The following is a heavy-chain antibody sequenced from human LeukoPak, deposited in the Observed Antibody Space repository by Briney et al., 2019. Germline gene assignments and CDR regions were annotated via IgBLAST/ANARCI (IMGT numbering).Heavy chain of an antibody. V-gene: IGHV3-30*18. J-gene: IGHJ5*02. CDR1: GFTFSSHG. Sequence: GGSLRLSCAASGFTFSSHGMHWVRQAPGKGLEWVAVISYDGSNKYYADSVKGRFTISRDNSKNTLYLQMNSLRVEDTAVYYCAKDWGSSDWYNWFDPWGQGTLVTVSS. D-gene: IGHD6-19*01. CDR3: AKDWGSSDWYNWFDP. CDR2: ISYDGSNK.